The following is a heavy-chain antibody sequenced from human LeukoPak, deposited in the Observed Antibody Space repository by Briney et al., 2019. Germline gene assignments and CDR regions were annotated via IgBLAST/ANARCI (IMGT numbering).Heavy chain of an antibody. J-gene: IGHJ5*02. V-gene: IGHV3-23*01. D-gene: IGHD3-3*01. CDR1: GSNFNMYA. Sequence: GGSLRLSCAASGSNFNMYAMTWVRQAPGKGLEWASEISGSGSNTYYADSVKARFTISRDNSKKMLYLDMNSLRTEDTAMYYCARGQVFWSGYYLSWGQGTQVTVSS. CDR2: ISGSGSNT. CDR3: ARGQVFWSGYYLS.